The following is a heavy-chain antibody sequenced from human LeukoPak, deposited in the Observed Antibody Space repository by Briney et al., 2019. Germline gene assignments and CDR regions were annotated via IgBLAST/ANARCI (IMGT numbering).Heavy chain of an antibody. J-gene: IGHJ4*02. D-gene: IGHD3-10*01. CDR2: IYHSGTT. Sequence: GSLRLSCAASGFTFSSYSMSWVRQAPGKGLEWIGSIYHSGTTYYNPSLKSRVTISVDTSKNQFSLKLTSVTAADTAVYYCARRRGPFDYWGQGTLVTVSS. CDR1: GFTFSSYS. V-gene: IGHV4-38-2*01. CDR3: ARRRGPFDY.